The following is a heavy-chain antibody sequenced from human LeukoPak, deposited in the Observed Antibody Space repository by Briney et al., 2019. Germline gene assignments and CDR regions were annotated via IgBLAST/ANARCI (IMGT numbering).Heavy chain of an antibody. CDR2: ISSSSSTI. CDR1: GFTSSSYS. D-gene: IGHD6-6*01. J-gene: IGHJ5*02. CDR3: ARRGSSWNWFDP. V-gene: IGHV3-48*01. Sequence: GGSLRLSCAASGFTSSSYSMNWVRQAPGKGLEGVSYISSSSSTIYYADSVKGRFTISRDNAKNSLYLQMNSLRAEDTAVYHCARRGSSWNWFDPWGQGTLVTVSS.